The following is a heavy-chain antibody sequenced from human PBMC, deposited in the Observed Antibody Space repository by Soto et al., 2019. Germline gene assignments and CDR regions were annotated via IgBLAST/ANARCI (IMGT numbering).Heavy chain of an antibody. V-gene: IGHV3-23*01. CDR2: ISDSGGST. Sequence: PGGSLILSCAASGFTFSDYALSWVRQAPGKGLEWVSTISDSGGSTYYSDSVKGRFTISRDNSKNTLYLQMNSLRAEDTAVYYCAKGRQYEDGSGYTIPPFDDWGQGNLVTVYS. J-gene: IGHJ4*02. CDR3: AKGRQYEDGSGYTIPPFDD. D-gene: IGHD3-22*01. CDR1: GFTFSDYA.